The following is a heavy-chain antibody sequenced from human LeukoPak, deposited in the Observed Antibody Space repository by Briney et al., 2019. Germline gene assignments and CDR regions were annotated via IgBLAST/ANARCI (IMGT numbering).Heavy chain of an antibody. CDR1: GGSISSYY. V-gene: IGHV4-59*01. Sequence: PSETLSLTCTVSGGSISSYYWSWIRQPPGKGLEWIGYVYYSGTTNYNPSLKSRVIISVDTSKNQFSLKLSPVIAADTAVYYCAREEGITMIRDWGQGTLVTVSS. CDR3: AREEGITMIRD. D-gene: IGHD3-10*01. CDR2: VYYSGTT. J-gene: IGHJ4*02.